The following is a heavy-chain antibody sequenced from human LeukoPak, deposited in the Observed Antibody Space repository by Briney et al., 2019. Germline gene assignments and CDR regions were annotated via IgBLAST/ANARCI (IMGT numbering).Heavy chain of an antibody. CDR2: INPNSGGT. Sequence: ASVKVSCKTSGFTFTGYYMHWVRQAPGQGLEWMGWINPNSGGTNYAQKFQGRVTMTRDTSISTTYMELSRLRSDDTAVYYCARAPDIVVVPAANADYWGQGTLVTVSS. D-gene: IGHD2-2*01. CDR1: GFTFTGYY. CDR3: ARAPDIVVVPAANADY. J-gene: IGHJ4*02. V-gene: IGHV1-2*02.